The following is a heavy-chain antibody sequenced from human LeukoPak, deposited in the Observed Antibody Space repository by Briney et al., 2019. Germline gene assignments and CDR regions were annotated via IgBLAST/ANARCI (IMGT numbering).Heavy chain of an antibody. Sequence: GGSLRLSCAASGFTFSSYAMSWVRQAPGKGLEWVSAISGSGGSTYYADSVKGRFTISRDNSKNTLYLQMNSLRAEDTAVYYCAKLSCSTSGEYYYGMDVWGKGTTVTVSS. CDR3: AKLSCSTSGEYYYGMDV. V-gene: IGHV3-23*01. D-gene: IGHD2-2*01. J-gene: IGHJ6*04. CDR1: GFTFSSYA. CDR2: ISGSGGST.